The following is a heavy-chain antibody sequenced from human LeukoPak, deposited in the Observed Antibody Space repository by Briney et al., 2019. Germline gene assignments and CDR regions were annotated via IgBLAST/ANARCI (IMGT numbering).Heavy chain of an antibody. V-gene: IGHV4-59*12. CDR2: IYYSGST. CDR1: GGSISSYY. J-gene: IGHJ3*02. Sequence: SXXLSFTCTVSGGSISSYYWSWIRQPPGKGLEWIGYIYYSGSTNYNPSLKSRVTISVDTSKNQFSLKLSSVTAADTAVYYCARDPDYGDAFDIWGQGTMVTVSS. D-gene: IGHD4-17*01. CDR3: ARDPDYGDAFDI.